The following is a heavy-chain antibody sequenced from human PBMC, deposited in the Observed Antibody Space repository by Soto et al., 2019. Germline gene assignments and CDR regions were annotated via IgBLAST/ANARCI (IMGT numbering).Heavy chain of an antibody. D-gene: IGHD3-10*01. CDR1: GGTFSSYA. CDR2: IIPIFGTA. J-gene: IGHJ4*02. Sequence: QVQLVQSGAEVKKPGSSVKVSCKASGGTFSSYAISWVRQAPGQGLERMGGIIPIFGTANYAQKFQGRVTINADKSTSTAYMELSSLSSEDTAVYYCASRSTSKWFGEGVFDYWGQGTLVTVSS. V-gene: IGHV1-69*06. CDR3: ASRSTSKWFGEGVFDY.